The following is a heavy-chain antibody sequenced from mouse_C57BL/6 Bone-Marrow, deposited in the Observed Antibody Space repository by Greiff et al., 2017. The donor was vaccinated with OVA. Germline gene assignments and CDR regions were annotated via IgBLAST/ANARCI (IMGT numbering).Heavy chain of an antibody. Sequence: EVQLQESGPGLVKPSQSLSLTCSVTGYSITSGYYWNWIRQFPGNKLEWMGYISYDGSNNYNPSLKNRISITRDTSKNQFFLKLNSVTTEDTATYYCARRGYYGNYVYFDYWGQGTTLTVSS. V-gene: IGHV3-6*01. CDR1: GYSITSGYY. CDR2: ISYDGSN. D-gene: IGHD2-1*01. CDR3: ARRGYYGNYVYFDY. J-gene: IGHJ2*01.